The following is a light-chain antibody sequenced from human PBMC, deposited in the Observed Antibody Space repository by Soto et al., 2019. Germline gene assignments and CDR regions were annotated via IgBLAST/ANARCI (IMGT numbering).Light chain of an antibody. V-gene: IGKV1-5*01. J-gene: IGKJ2*01. CDR2: DAS. CDR3: QQYPGT. Sequence: DIQMTQSPSTLSASVGDRVTITCRASQSFSNWLAWYQQKPGKAPNLLIYDASSLESGVPSRFSGSGSGTEFTLTISSLQPDDFATYYCQQYPGTFGQGTKLEIK. CDR1: QSFSNW.